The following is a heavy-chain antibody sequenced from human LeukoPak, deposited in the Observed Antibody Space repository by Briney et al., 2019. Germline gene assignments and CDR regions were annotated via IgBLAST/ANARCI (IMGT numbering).Heavy chain of an antibody. CDR1: GFTFSSYT. CDR2: TRNKANSYTT. D-gene: IGHD2-21*02. CDR3: CRGGSSGGHWYAGDY. Sequence: QSGGSLRLSCTASGFTFSSYTMHWVRQAPGKGLEWLARTRNKANSYTTEYDASVKGRFTISRDDSENSLYLRMNSLKAEDTAVYYCCRGGSSGGHWYAGDYWGQGTLVTVSS. V-gene: IGHV3-72*01. J-gene: IGHJ4*02.